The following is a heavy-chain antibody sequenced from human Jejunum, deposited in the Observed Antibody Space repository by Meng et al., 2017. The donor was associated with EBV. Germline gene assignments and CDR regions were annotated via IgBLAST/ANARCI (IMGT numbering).Heavy chain of an antibody. CDR2: IDHSGST. CDR3: ARDSQYLARGYFDD. CDR1: GGSINSKNW. J-gene: IGHJ4*02. D-gene: IGHD2/OR15-2a*01. V-gene: IGHV4-4*02. Sequence: QVQLQESGPGLVQPSXTLSLTCTVSGGSINSKNWWHWVRQAPGKGLEWIGEIDHSGSTHYNPSLKSRVTISLGTSMNQFSLELTSPTAADTAVYYCARDSQYLARGYFDDWGQGALVTVSS.